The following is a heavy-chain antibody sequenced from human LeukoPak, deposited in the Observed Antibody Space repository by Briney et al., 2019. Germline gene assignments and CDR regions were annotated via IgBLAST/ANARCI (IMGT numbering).Heavy chain of an antibody. D-gene: IGHD1-1*01. Sequence: PGGSLRLSCAASGSSFGSYAMGWTRQAPGQGLEWVSAISGSGSHANYAESVKGRSTISRDNSKNTLYLQMHSLIAADTAVYYCGSGPVGTTVPWGQGTLVTVSS. J-gene: IGHJ5*02. V-gene: IGHV3-23*01. CDR3: GSGPVGTTVP. CDR2: ISGSGSHA. CDR1: GSSFGSYA.